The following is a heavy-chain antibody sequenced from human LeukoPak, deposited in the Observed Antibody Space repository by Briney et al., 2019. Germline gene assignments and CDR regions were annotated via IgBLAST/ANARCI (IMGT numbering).Heavy chain of an antibody. CDR3: ARDRAAAGHYYYYYMDV. J-gene: IGHJ6*03. V-gene: IGHV4-34*11. D-gene: IGHD6-13*01. Sequence: SETLSLTCAVYGGSFSGYYWSWIRQPPGKGLEWIGSFYYSGSTYYNPSLKSRVTMSVDTSKNQFSLKLSSVTAADTAVYYCARDRAAAGHYYYYYMDVWGKGTTVTISS. CDR2: FYYSGST. CDR1: GGSFSGYY.